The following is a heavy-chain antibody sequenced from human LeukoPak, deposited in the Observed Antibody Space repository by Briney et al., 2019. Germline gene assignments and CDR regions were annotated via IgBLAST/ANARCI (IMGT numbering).Heavy chain of an antibody. V-gene: IGHV1-8*01. D-gene: IGHD6-19*01. CDR2: MNPNSGNT. J-gene: IGHJ1*01. CDR1: GYTFSSYD. Sequence: ASVKVSCKASGYTFSSYDINWVRQATGQGLEWMGWMNPNSGNTGYAQKFQGRLKMTRNTSISTAYMELSSLRSEDTAVYYCARRVGSGWPVQHWGQGTLVTVSS. CDR3: ARRVGSGWPVQH.